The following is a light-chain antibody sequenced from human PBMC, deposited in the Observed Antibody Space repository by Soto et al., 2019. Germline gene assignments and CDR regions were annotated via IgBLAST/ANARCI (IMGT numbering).Light chain of an antibody. CDR1: QSVSSN. CDR2: GAS. J-gene: IGKJ4*01. Sequence: ELVMTQSPATLSVSPGERATLSCRASQSVSSNLAWYQQKPGQAPRLLIFGASTRATGIPARFSGSGSGTEFTLTISSLQSEDFVVYYCQQYNYWPPLTFGGGTKVEIK. CDR3: QQYNYWPPLT. V-gene: IGKV3-15*01.